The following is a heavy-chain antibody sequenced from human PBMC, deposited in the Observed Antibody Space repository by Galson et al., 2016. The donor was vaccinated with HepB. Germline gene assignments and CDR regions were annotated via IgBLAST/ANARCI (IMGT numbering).Heavy chain of an antibody. D-gene: IGHD5-18*01. CDR1: GFTFDDFA. V-gene: IGHV3-9*01. Sequence: SLRLSCAASGFTFDDFAMHWVRQAPGKGLEWVSGISWNSDKIHYADSVKGRFTISRDNLKNTVHLQMDSLRAEDTALYYCATSNSYGYVHWGQGALVTVSS. CDR2: ISWNSDKI. J-gene: IGHJ4*02. CDR3: ATSNSYGYVH.